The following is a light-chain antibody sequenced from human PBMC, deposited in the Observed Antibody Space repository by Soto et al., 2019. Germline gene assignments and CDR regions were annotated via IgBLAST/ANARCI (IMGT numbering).Light chain of an antibody. CDR2: DVA. V-gene: IGLV2-14*03. Sequence: QSVLTQPASVSASPGQSITISCTGTSSDVGGSNFVSWYQQHPGKPPKLIIYDVATRPSGVSNRFSGSKSGSTASLTISGLQAEDEGDYYCTSFAPGRIYVFGSGTKLTVL. CDR3: TSFAPGRIYV. J-gene: IGLJ1*01. CDR1: SSDVGGSNF.